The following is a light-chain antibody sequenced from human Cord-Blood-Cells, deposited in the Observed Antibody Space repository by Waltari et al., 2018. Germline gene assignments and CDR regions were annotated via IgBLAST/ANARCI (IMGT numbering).Light chain of an antibody. CDR1: SSDVGSYNL. V-gene: IGLV2-23*02. CDR2: EVS. J-gene: IGLJ3*02. CDR3: SSYAGSKWM. Sequence: QSALTQPASVSGSPGQSITISCTGTSSDVGSYNLVSWYQQHPGQATKHMIYEVSKRTSGVSNGFSATKSGNISYLTISGLQAEYAADYYCSSYAGSKWMFCVGTKLTVL.